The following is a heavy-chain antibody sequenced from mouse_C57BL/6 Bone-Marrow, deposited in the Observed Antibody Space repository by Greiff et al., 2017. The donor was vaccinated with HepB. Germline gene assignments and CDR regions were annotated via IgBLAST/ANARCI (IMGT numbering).Heavy chain of an antibody. J-gene: IGHJ1*03. D-gene: IGHD2-5*01. V-gene: IGHV14-3*01. CDR2: IDPANGNT. Sequence: EVQLQQSVAELVRPGASVKLSCTASGFNIKNTYMYWVKQRPEQGLEWIGRIDPANGNTKYPPKFQGKATITADTSSNTAYLQLSSLTSEDTAIYYCASSGDSNSGYFDVWGTGTTVTVSS. CDR1: GFNIKNTY. CDR3: ASSGDSNSGYFDV.